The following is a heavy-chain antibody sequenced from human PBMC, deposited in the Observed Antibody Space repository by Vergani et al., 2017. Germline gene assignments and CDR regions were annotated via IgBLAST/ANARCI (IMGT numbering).Heavy chain of an antibody. D-gene: IGHD2-2*01. CDR1: GFSLSTSGVG. J-gene: IGHJ5*02. Sequence: QITLKESGPTLVKPTQTLTLTCTFSGFSLSTSGVGVGWIRQPPGKALEWLALIYWNDDKRYSPSLKSSLTITKDTSKNQVVLTMTNMDPVDTATYYCAHSRYCSSTSCYGSAFDPWGQGTLVTVSS. V-gene: IGHV2-5*01. CDR2: IYWNDDK. CDR3: AHSRYCSSTSCYGSAFDP.